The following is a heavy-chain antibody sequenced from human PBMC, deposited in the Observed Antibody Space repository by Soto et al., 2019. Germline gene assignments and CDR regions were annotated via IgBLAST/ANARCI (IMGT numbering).Heavy chain of an antibody. J-gene: IGHJ4*02. V-gene: IGHV3-30*18. D-gene: IGHD3-3*01. Sequence: PGGSLRLSCAASGFTFSSYGMHWVRQAPGKGLEWVAVISYDGSNKYYADSVKGRFTISRDNSKNTLYLQMNSLRAEDTAVYYCAKVPREMEWLLGTGYFDYWGQGTLVTVSS. CDR2: ISYDGSNK. CDR1: GFTFSSYG. CDR3: AKVPREMEWLLGTGYFDY.